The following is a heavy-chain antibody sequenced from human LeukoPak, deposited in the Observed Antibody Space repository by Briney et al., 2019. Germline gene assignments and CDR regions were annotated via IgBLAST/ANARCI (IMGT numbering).Heavy chain of an antibody. J-gene: IGHJ5*02. Sequence: SETLSLTCAVFGDSISTYSWHWIRQPPGKGLEWIAAIYDSGRTTNYNPYLRSRVTISQDTSKSQFSLGLTSVTAADTAVYYCARRRAQGGTCGHCNWFDPWGQGILVTVSS. D-gene: IGHD2-21*01. V-gene: IGHV4-59*08. CDR3: ARRRAQGGTCGHCNWFDP. CDR2: IYDSGRTT. CDR1: GDSISTYS.